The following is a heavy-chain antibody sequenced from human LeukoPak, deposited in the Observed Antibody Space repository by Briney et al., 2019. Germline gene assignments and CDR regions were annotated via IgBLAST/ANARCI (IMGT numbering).Heavy chain of an antibody. Sequence: GRSLRLSCAASGFTFSSNGMHWVRQAPGKGLEWVAVIWYDGSNKYYADSVKGRFTISRHKSKNTLYLQMNSLRAEDTAGYYCARSTTVTQRGVFDIWGEGTMVTVSS. D-gene: IGHD4-17*01. CDR1: GFTFSSNG. J-gene: IGHJ3*02. V-gene: IGHV3-33*01. CDR2: IWYDGSNK. CDR3: ARSTTVTQRGVFDI.